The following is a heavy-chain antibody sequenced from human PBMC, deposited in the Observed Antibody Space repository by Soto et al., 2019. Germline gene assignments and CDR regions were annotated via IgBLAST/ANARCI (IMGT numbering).Heavy chain of an antibody. D-gene: IGHD3-10*01. J-gene: IGHJ4*02. Sequence: SETLSLTCTVSGGSISSYYWSWIRQPPGKGLEWIGYIYYSGSTNYNPSLKSRVTISVDTSKNQFSLKLSSVTAADTAVYYCARVRFSTSSIVDYWGQGTLVTVSS. CDR1: GGSISSYY. CDR3: ARVRFSTSSIVDY. V-gene: IGHV4-59*08. CDR2: IYYSGST.